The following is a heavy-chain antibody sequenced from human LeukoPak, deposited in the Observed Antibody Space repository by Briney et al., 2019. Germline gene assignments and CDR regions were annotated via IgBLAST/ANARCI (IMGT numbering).Heavy chain of an antibody. D-gene: IGHD3-3*01. J-gene: IGHJ6*03. V-gene: IGHV4-34*01. Sequence: SETLSLTCAVYGGSFSGYYWSWIRQPPGKGLEWIGEINHSGSTNYNPSLKSRVTISVDTSKNQFSLKLSSVTAADTAVYYCARRLRITIFGVVIIDGYMDVWGKGTTVTVSS. CDR2: INHSGST. CDR3: ARRLRITIFGVVIIDGYMDV. CDR1: GGSFSGYY.